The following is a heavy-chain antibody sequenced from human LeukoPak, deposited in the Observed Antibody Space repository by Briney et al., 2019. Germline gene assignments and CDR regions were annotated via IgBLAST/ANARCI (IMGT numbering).Heavy chain of an antibody. V-gene: IGHV3-30-3*01. CDR2: TSSDLNVK. J-gene: IGHJ4*02. D-gene: IGHD3-10*01. CDR3: AREGYYGSGSPPSLYFDY. Sequence: GSLRLSCAASGFTFRNYVIHWVRQAPGKGLEWVAVTSSDLNVKLYADSVKGRFTISRDDSRSTLYLQMNSLRPEDTAIYYCAREGYYGSGSPPSLYFDYWGQGTLVTVSS. CDR1: GFTFRNYV.